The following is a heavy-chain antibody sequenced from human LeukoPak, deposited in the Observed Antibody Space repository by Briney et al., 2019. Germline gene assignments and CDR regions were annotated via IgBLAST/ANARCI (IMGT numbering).Heavy chain of an antibody. CDR2: IGVARGNT. J-gene: IGHJ3*02. V-gene: IGHV1-58*01. CDR1: GFTFSNSA. Sequence: SVKVSCKTSGFTFSNSAVQWVRQARGQRLEWIGWIGVARGNTNYAQKVQDRITITRDMPTSTAYMELRSLESEDTAVYYCAAEIYGGNSKCCSFDIWGQGTIVTVFS. D-gene: IGHD4-23*01. CDR3: AAEIYGGNSKCCSFDI.